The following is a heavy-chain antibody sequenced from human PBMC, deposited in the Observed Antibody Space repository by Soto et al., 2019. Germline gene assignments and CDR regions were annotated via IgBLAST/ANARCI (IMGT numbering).Heavy chain of an antibody. CDR3: ARDGEGGVDAFDI. Sequence: QVQLQESGPGLVKPSQTLSLTCTVSGGSISSGGYYWSWIRQHPGKGLEWIGYIYYSGSTYYNPSLNSRVTRSVDTSKNQFSLKLSSVTAAATAVYYCARDGEGGVDAFDIWGQGTMVTVSS. J-gene: IGHJ3*02. V-gene: IGHV4-31*03. CDR2: IYYSGST. CDR1: GGSISSGGYY. D-gene: IGHD7-27*01.